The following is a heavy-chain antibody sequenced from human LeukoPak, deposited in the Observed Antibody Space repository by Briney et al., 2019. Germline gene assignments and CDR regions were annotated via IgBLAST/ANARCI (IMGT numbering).Heavy chain of an antibody. V-gene: IGHV1-69*13. J-gene: IGHJ3*02. Sequence: SVKVSCKASGGTFSSYAISWVRQAPGQGLEWMGGIIPILGTANYAQKFQGRVTITADESTSTAYMELSSLRSEDTAVYYCAREWVACSSTSCFGSAFDIWGQGTMVTVSS. CDR2: IIPILGTA. CDR3: AREWVACSSTSCFGSAFDI. CDR1: GGTFSSYA. D-gene: IGHD2-2*01.